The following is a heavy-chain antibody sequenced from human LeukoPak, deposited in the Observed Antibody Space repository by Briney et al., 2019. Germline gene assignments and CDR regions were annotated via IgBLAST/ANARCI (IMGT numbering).Heavy chain of an antibody. Sequence: GGSLRLSCAASGFTFSNYAMNWVRQAPGKGLDWVSTISVGHSTIYADSVKGRFTISRDNSRNTLYLQMNSLRAEDTAVYYCAKGTQFGSTHWFDPWGQGTLVTVSS. J-gene: IGHJ5*02. CDR2: ISVGHST. CDR3: AKGTQFGSTHWFDP. V-gene: IGHV3-23*01. D-gene: IGHD3-16*01. CDR1: GFTFSNYA.